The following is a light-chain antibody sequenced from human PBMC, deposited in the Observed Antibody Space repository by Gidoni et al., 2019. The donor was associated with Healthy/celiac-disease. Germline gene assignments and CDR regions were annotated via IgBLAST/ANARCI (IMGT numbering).Light chain of an antibody. CDR1: QSVSSY. CDR2: DAS. J-gene: IGKJ4*01. CDR3: QQRSNWPLT. V-gene: IGKV3-11*01. Sequence: EIVLTQSPATLSLSPGERATLSCRASQSVSSYLAWYQQKPGQAPRLLIYDASNRATGSPARFSGSGSGTDFTITISSLEPEDVAVYYCQQRSNWPLTFGGGTKVEIK.